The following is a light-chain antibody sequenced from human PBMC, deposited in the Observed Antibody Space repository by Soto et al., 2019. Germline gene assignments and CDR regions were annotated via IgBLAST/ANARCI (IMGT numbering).Light chain of an antibody. V-gene: IGKV3-15*01. CDR3: QQYNNWPRT. CDR2: GAS. J-gene: IGKJ1*01. CDR1: QSVSSN. Sequence: IVMTQSPATLSVSPGERATLSSRASQSVSSNLAWYQQNPGQAPRLLIYGASTRATGIPARFSGSGSGTECTLTISSLQSEDFAVYYCQQYNNWPRTFGQGTKVEI.